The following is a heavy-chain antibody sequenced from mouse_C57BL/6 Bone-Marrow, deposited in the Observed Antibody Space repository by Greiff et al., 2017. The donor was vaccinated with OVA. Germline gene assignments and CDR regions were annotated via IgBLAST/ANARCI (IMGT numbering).Heavy chain of an antibody. CDR3: ARRVY. Sequence: QVHVKQPGAELVRPGTSVKLSCKASGYTFTSYWMHWVKQRPGQGLEWIGVIDPSASYTNYNQKFKGKATLTVDTSSSTAYMQLSSLTSEDSAVYYCARRVYWGQGTTLTVSS. J-gene: IGHJ2*01. V-gene: IGHV1-59*01. CDR1: GYTFTSYW. CDR2: IDPSASYT.